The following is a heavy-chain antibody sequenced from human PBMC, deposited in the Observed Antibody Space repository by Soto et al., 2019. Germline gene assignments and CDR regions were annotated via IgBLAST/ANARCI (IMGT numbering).Heavy chain of an antibody. Sequence: QVQLVQSGAEVKKPGASVKVSCKASGYTFTSYGISWVRLAPGQGLEWMGWISAYNGNTNYAQKLQGRVTMTTDTSTSTAYMELRSLRSDDTAVYSSAGCSGGSCYPRNNWFDPWGQGTLVTVSS. CDR1: GYTFTSYG. CDR2: ISAYNGNT. CDR3: AGCSGGSCYPRNNWFDP. J-gene: IGHJ5*02. V-gene: IGHV1-18*01. D-gene: IGHD2-15*01.